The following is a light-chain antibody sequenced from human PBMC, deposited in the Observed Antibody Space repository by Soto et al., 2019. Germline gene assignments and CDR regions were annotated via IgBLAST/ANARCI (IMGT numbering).Light chain of an antibody. CDR2: DVS. V-gene: IGLV2-14*01. J-gene: IGLJ1*01. CDR1: SSDVGAYNY. CDR3: SSYTRSSTLYV. Sequence: QSALTQPASVSGSPGQSITISCTGTSSDVGAYNYVSWYQQHPGRAPKLMIYDVSNRPSGVSNRFSGSESGNTASLTISGLRAEDEADYYCSSYTRSSTLYVFGTGTKLTVL.